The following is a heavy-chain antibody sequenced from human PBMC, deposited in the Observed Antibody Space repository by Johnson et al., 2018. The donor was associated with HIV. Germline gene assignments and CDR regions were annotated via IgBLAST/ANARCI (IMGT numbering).Heavy chain of an antibody. V-gene: IGHV3-7*05. CDR1: GFTFSTYA. Sequence: VQLVESGGGVVQPGRSLRLSCAASGFTFSTYAMHWVRQAPGKGLEWVANINEDGSEEYYVDSMEGRFIISRDNAKNSLYLQIDSLRAEDTSVYYCARDGIYSSPWDAFDIWGQGTMVTVSS. CDR2: INEDGSEE. D-gene: IGHD6-19*01. CDR3: ARDGIYSSPWDAFDI. J-gene: IGHJ3*02.